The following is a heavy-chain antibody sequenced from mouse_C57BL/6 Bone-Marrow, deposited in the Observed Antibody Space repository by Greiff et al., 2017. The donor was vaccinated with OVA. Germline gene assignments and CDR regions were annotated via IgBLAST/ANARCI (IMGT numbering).Heavy chain of an antibody. Sequence: EVQLQQSGPELVKPGASVKISCKASGYSFTGYYMNWVKQSPEKSLEWIGEINPSTGGTTYNQKFKAKATLTVDKSSSTAYMQLKSLTSEDSAVYYCAIPVYSDNDGGDFDYWGQGTTLTVSS. CDR1: GYSFTGYY. J-gene: IGHJ2*01. CDR2: INPSTGGT. V-gene: IGHV1-42*01. CDR3: AIPVYSDNDGGDFDY. D-gene: IGHD2-4*01.